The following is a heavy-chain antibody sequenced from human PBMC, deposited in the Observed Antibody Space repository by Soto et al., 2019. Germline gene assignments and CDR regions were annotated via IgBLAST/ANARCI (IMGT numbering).Heavy chain of an antibody. J-gene: IGHJ6*03. V-gene: IGHV4-39*01. D-gene: IGHD4-17*01. Sequence: PSETLSLTCTVSGGSISSSSYYWGWIRQPPGKGLEWIGSIYYSGSTYYNPSLKSRVTISVDTSKNQFSLKLSSVTAADTAVYYCARHLTGDYPSGGYYYYYYMDVWGKGTKVTVSS. CDR1: GGSISSSSYY. CDR3: ARHLTGDYPSGGYYYYYYMDV. CDR2: IYYSGST.